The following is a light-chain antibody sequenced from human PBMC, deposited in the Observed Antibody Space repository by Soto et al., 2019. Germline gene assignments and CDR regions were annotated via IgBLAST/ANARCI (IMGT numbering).Light chain of an antibody. V-gene: IGLV2-14*01. J-gene: IGLJ1*01. Sequence: QSVLTQPASVSGSPGQSITISCTGTSSDVGGYNYVSWYQQLPGKAPKLMIYEVSNRPSGVSNRFSGSKSGNTASLTISGVQAEDEADYYCSSYTSSYTYVFGTGTKVTVL. CDR1: SSDVGGYNY. CDR3: SSYTSSYTYV. CDR2: EVS.